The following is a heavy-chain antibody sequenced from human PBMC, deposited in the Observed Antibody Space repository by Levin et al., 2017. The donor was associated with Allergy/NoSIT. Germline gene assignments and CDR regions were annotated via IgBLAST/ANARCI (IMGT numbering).Heavy chain of an antibody. D-gene: IGHD3-22*01. J-gene: IGHJ4*02. CDR2: ISYDGSNK. CDR3: ARDITMIVVVKEGY. Sequence: GESLKISCAASGFTFSSYAMHWVRQAPGKGLEWVAVISYDGSNKYYADSVKGRFTISRDNSKNTLYLQMNSLRAEDTAVYYCARDITMIVVVKEGYWGQGTLVTVSS. CDR1: GFTFSSYA. V-gene: IGHV3-30-3*01.